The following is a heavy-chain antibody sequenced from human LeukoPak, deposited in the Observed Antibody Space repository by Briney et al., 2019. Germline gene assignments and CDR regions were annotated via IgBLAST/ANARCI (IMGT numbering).Heavy chain of an antibody. V-gene: IGHV4-39*01. CDR3: ARQKGGGSGCYPAADFDY. CDR2: IHYSGST. Sequence: SETLSLTCTVSGGSISSNNYYWAWIRQPPGKGLEWMASIHYSGSTNYNPSLRSRVSISVDTSKNQFSLKLNSVTAADTTIYYCARQKGGGSGCYPAADFDYWGQGTLVTVSS. D-gene: IGHD6-19*01. CDR1: GGSISSNNYY. J-gene: IGHJ4*02.